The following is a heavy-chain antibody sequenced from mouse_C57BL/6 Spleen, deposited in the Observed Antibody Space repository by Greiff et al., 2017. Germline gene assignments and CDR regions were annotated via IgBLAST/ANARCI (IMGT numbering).Heavy chain of an antibody. Sequence: QVQLQQSGAELVRPGASVTLSCKASGYTFTDYEMHWVKQTPVHGLEWIGAIDPETGGPAYTQKFKGKAILTADNSSSTAYMELRSLTSEDSAVYYCTRYPPYYYGSSYEHYAMDYWGQGTSVTVSS. CDR2: IDPETGGP. V-gene: IGHV1-15*01. CDR1: GYTFTDYE. J-gene: IGHJ4*01. CDR3: TRYPPYYYGSSYEHYAMDY. D-gene: IGHD1-1*01.